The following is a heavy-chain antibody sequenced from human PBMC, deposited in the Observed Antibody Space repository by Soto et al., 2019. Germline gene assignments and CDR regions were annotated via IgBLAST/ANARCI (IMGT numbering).Heavy chain of an antibody. V-gene: IGHV3-23*01. Sequence: EVQLLESGGGLVQPGGSLRLSRAASGFTFNSYAMSWVRQAPGKGLEWVSAISGSGGSTYYADSVKGRFTISRDNSKNTLYLQMNSLRAEDTAVYYCAKDVCSGGTCYSPDYWGQGTLVTVSS. CDR3: AKDVCSGGTCYSPDY. CDR1: GFTFNSYA. CDR2: ISGSGGST. J-gene: IGHJ4*02. D-gene: IGHD2-15*01.